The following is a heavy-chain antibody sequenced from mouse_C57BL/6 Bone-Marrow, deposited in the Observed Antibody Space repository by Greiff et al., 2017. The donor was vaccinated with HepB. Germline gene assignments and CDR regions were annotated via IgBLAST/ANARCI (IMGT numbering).Heavy chain of an antibody. V-gene: IGHV1-15*01. CDR3: TKLRLHWYFDV. CDR2: IDPETGGT. Sequence: QVQLQQSGAELVRPGASVTLSCKASGYTFTDYEMHWVKQTPVHGLEWIGAIDPETGGTAYNQKFKGKAILTADKSSSTAYMELRSLTSEDSAVYYCTKLRLHWYFDVWGTGTTVTVSS. J-gene: IGHJ1*03. CDR1: GYTFTDYE. D-gene: IGHD3-2*02.